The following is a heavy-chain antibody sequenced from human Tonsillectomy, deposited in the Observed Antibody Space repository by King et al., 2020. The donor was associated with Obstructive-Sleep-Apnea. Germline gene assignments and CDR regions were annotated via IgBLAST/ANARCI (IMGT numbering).Heavy chain of an antibody. V-gene: IGHV4-38-2*02. D-gene: IGHD1-7*01. CDR1: GYSSTSGYY. CDR2: IYHTGNT. Sequence: VQLQESGPGLVKPSETLSLTCAVSGYSSTSGYYWGWIRQPPGKGLEWIASIYHTGNTDYNPSLKIRVIMYVDTSKNQFSLKLTSGTAADTAVYYCTREMGELLGFDFWGQGTLVTVSS. J-gene: IGHJ4*02. CDR3: TREMGELLGFDF.